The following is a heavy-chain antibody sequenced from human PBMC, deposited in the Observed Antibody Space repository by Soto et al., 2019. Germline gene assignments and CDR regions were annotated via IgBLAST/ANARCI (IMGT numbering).Heavy chain of an antibody. J-gene: IGHJ5*02. D-gene: IGHD6-19*01. Sequence: GGSLRLSCAASGFTVSSNYMSWVRQAPGKGLEWVSVIYSGGSTYYADSVEGRFTISRDNSKNTLYLQMNSLRAEDTAVYYCARARGYSSGWSPNWFDPWGQGTLVTVSS. CDR1: GFTVSSNY. CDR2: IYSGGST. V-gene: IGHV3-53*01. CDR3: ARARGYSSGWSPNWFDP.